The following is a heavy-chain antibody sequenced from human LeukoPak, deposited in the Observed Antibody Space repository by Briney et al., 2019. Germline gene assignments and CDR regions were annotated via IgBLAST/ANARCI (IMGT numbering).Heavy chain of an antibody. CDR2: ISSSGSTT. CDR1: GFTFSSYE. Sequence: GGSLRLSCAASGFTFSSYEMNWVRQAPGKGLEWVSYISSSGSTTYYADSVKGRFTISRDNAKNSLYLQMNSLRAEDTAVYYCAGGAGWHTDNWGQGTLVTVST. J-gene: IGHJ4*02. V-gene: IGHV3-48*03. D-gene: IGHD6-19*01. CDR3: AGGAGWHTDN.